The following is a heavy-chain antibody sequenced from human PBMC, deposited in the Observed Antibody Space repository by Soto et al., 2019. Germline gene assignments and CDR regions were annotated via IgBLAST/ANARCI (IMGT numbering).Heavy chain of an antibody. D-gene: IGHD2-15*01. V-gene: IGHV4-30-2*02. CDR1: GGSISSGGYS. Sequence: PSETLSLTCAVSGGSISSGGYSWSWIRQPPGKGLEWIGYIYHSGSTYYNPSLKSRLTMSVDTSKNQFSLKLSSVTAADTAVYYCARKDPEAWPLDYWGQGTLVTVSS. CDR2: IYHSGST. J-gene: IGHJ4*02. CDR3: ARKDPEAWPLDY.